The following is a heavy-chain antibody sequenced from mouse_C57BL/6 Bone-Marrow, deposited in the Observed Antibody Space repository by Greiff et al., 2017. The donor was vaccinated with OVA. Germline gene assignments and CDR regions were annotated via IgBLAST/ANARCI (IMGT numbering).Heavy chain of an antibody. V-gene: IGHV3-6*01. Sequence: EVQLQESGPGLVKPSQSLSLTCSVTGYSITSGYYWNWIRQFPGNKLEWMGYISYDGSNNYNPSLKNRISIIRDPSQTQFFLKLNSLTTEDASTYYCARGGTVHYWYFDVWGTGTTVTVSS. CDR3: ARGGTVHYWYFDV. CDR1: GYSITSGYY. J-gene: IGHJ1*03. CDR2: ISYDGSN. D-gene: IGHD1-1*01.